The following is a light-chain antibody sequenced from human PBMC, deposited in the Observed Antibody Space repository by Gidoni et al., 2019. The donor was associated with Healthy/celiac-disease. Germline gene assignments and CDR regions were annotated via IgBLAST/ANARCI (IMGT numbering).Light chain of an antibody. CDR3: QQSGSSPYT. V-gene: IGKV3-20*01. Sequence: EIVLTPSPGTLSLSPGERATLSCRASQSVTNNYLAWYQQKPGQAPRLVIYDASNRASGIPDRFSGSGSGPDFTLTISRLEPEDFAVYYCQQSGSSPYTFGQGSKLEIK. CDR1: QSVTNNY. J-gene: IGKJ2*01. CDR2: DAS.